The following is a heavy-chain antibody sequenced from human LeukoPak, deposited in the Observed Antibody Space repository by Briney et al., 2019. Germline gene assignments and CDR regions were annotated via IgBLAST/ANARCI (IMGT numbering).Heavy chain of an antibody. CDR3: ARGRSGPIDY. D-gene: IGHD1-26*01. Sequence: PSETLSLTCTVSGGSISSSSYYWGWIRQPPGKGLEWIGSIYYSGSTYYNPSLKSRVTISVDTSKNQFSLKLSSVTAADTAVYYCARGRSGPIDYWGQGTLVTVSS. CDR1: GGSISSSSYY. V-gene: IGHV4-39*01. CDR2: IYYSGST. J-gene: IGHJ4*02.